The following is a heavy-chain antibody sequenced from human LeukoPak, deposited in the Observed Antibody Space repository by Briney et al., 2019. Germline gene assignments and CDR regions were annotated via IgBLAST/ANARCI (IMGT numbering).Heavy chain of an antibody. V-gene: IGHV3-23*01. CDR1: GFTFSSYA. CDR2: ISGSGVST. CDR3: AKGYGGYIDY. Sequence: GESLRLPCAASGFTFSSYAMSWVRQAPGKGLEWVSAISGSGVSTYYADSVKGRFTISRDNSKNTLYLQMNSLRAEDTAVYYCAKGYGGYIDYWGQGTLVTVSS. D-gene: IGHD1-26*01. J-gene: IGHJ4*02.